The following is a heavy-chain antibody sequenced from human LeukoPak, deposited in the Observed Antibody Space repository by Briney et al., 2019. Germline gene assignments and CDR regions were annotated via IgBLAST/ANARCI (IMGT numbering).Heavy chain of an antibody. J-gene: IGHJ6*02. CDR1: GFTFSSYG. CDR3: AKGGSLTIFGVVIIKVPYYYYGMGV. V-gene: IGHV3-23*01. CDR2: ISGSGGST. Sequence: GGSLRLSCAASGFTFSSYGMHWVRQAPGKGLEWVSAISGSGGSTYYADSVKGRFTISRDNSKNTLYLQMNSLRAEDTAVYYCAKGGSLTIFGVVIIKVPYYYYGMGVWGQGTTVTVSS. D-gene: IGHD3-3*01.